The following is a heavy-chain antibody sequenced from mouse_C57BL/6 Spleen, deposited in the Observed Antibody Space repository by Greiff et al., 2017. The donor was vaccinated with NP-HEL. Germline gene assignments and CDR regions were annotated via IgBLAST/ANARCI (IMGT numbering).Heavy chain of an antibody. CDR1: GYTFTSYW. J-gene: IGHJ4*01. CDR3: SLLDLGAMDY. V-gene: IGHV1-59*01. CDR2: IDPSDSYT. Sequence: QVQLQQPGAELVRPGTSVKLSCKASGYTFTSYWMHWVKQRPGQGLEWIGVIDPSDSYTNYNQKFKGKATLTVDTSSSTAYMQLSSLTSEDSAVYYCSLLDLGAMDYWGQGTSVTVSS.